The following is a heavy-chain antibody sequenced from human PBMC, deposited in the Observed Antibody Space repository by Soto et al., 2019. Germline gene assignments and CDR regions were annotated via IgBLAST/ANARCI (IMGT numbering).Heavy chain of an antibody. CDR3: ARGNSSGSHYNSGY. J-gene: IGHJ4*02. CDR1: GFSFHTFD. V-gene: IGHV3-48*02. CDR2: ISTTSGAI. D-gene: IGHD3-10*01. Sequence: EVQLVESGGGLVQPGGSLRLSCITSGFSFHTFDMKWVRQAPGRGLEWVSSISTTSGAIYYADSMRGRFTVSRDNAKSSLYLQMNSLRDEDTAVYYCARGNSSGSHYNSGYWGQGTLVTVSS.